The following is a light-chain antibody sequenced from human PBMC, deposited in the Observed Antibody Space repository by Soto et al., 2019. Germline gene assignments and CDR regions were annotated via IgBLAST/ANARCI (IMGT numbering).Light chain of an antibody. J-gene: IGKJ4*01. CDR2: GAS. Sequence: EIVLTQSPGTLSLSPGERATLSCRASQSVSSSYLAWYQQKPGQAPRLLIYGASRRATGIPDRFSGSGSGTDFTLTISRLEPEDFAVYYCQHYGSSPFTFGGGTKVEIK. V-gene: IGKV3-20*01. CDR1: QSVSSSY. CDR3: QHYGSSPFT.